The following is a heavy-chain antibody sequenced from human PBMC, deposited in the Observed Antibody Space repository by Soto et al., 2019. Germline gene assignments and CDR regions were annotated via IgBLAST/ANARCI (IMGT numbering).Heavy chain of an antibody. CDR1: GGTFSSYA. CDR3: ARELGGVVIDCRWFDP. V-gene: IGHV1-69*13. CDR2: IIPIFGTA. Sequence: GASVNVSCKASGGTFSSYAISWVRQAPGQGLEWMGGIIPIFGTANYAQKFQGRVTITADESTSTAYMELSSLRSEDTAVYYCARELGGVVIDCRWFDPWGQGTLVTVSS. D-gene: IGHD3-3*01. J-gene: IGHJ5*02.